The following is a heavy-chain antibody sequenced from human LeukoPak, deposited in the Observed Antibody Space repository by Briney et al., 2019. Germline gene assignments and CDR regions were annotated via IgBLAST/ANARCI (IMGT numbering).Heavy chain of an antibody. D-gene: IGHD6-19*01. CDR3: ARDTSIAVAGTSFDY. J-gene: IGHJ4*02. CDR1: GYTFTSYG. CDR2: IIPILGIA. V-gene: IGHV1-69*04. Sequence: GASVKVSCKASGYTFTSYGINWVRQAPGQGLEWMGRIIPILGIANYAQKFQGRVTITADKSTSTAYMELSSLRSEDTAVYYCARDTSIAVAGTSFDYWGQGTLVTVSS.